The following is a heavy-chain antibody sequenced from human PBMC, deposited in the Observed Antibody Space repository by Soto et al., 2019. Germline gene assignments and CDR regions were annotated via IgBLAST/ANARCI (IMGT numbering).Heavy chain of an antibody. Sequence: SETLSLTCTVSGGSISSSSYYWGWIRQPPGKGLEWIGSIYYSGSTYYNPSLKSRVTISVDTSKNQFSLKLSSVTAADTAVYYCARTRDPYNAIFDHWGQGTLVTVSS. D-gene: IGHD3-10*01. J-gene: IGHJ4*02. CDR2: IYYSGST. CDR1: GGSISSSSYY. CDR3: ARTRDPYNAIFDH. V-gene: IGHV4-39*01.